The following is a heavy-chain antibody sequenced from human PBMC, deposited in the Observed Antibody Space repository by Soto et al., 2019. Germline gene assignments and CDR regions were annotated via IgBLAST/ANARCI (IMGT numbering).Heavy chain of an antibody. J-gene: IGHJ4*02. CDR3: ARGWGYDSNDDYYAY. Sequence: QVQLVQSGAEVRKLGSSVKVSCKASGGTFSRHAISWVRQAPGQGLEWMGGIIPIFGTANHAQKFQGRVTIIEDESTCTVYMELSSLRSEDTAMYYCARGWGYDSNDDYYAYWGQGTLVIVSS. CDR2: IIPIFGTA. V-gene: IGHV1-69*01. CDR1: GGTFSRHA. D-gene: IGHD3-22*01.